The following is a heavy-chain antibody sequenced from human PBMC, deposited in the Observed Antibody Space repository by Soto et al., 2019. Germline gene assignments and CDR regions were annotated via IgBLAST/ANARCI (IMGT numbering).Heavy chain of an antibody. Sequence: SETLSLTCAVYGGSFSGYYWGWIRQPPGKGLEWIGEINHSGSTNYNPSLKSRVTISVDTSKNQFSLKLSSVTAADTAVYYCARDTYYYGSGSYYGRARFIDYWGQGTLVTVS. J-gene: IGHJ4*02. CDR3: ARDTYYYGSGSYYGRARFIDY. CDR1: GGSFSGYY. D-gene: IGHD3-10*01. V-gene: IGHV4-34*01. CDR2: INHSGST.